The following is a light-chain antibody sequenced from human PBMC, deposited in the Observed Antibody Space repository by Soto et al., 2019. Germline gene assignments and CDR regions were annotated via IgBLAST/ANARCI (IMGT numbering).Light chain of an antibody. J-gene: IGKJ1*01. CDR3: QQYNTYPWT. CDR1: QGISNY. V-gene: IGKV1-16*01. CDR2: GAS. Sequence: DIQMTQSPSSLSASVGDRVTITCWASQGISNYLAWVQQKPGRAPKSLIYGASSLQSGVPSRFSGSGSGSDFTLTISSLQPEDSATYFCQQYNTYPWTFGQGTKVEIK.